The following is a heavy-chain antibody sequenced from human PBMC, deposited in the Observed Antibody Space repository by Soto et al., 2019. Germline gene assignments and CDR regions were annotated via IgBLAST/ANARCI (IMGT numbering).Heavy chain of an antibody. D-gene: IGHD5-18*01. CDR3: AKDGGYSYGYSPRYYYGMDV. CDR2: ISGSGGST. J-gene: IGHJ6*02. Sequence: EVQLLESRGGLVQPGGSLRLSCAASGFTFSSYAMSWVRQAPGKGLEWVSAISGSGGSTYYADSVKGRFTISRDNSKNTLYLQMNSLRAEDTAVYYCAKDGGYSYGYSPRYYYGMDVWGQGTTVTVSS. V-gene: IGHV3-23*01. CDR1: GFTFSSYA.